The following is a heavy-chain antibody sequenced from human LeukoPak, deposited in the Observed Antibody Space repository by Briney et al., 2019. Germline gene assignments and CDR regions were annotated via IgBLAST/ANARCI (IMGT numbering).Heavy chain of an antibody. J-gene: IGHJ4*02. CDR3: ARCEDYNWKYNYYVDY. CDR2: INPGNGNT. D-gene: IGHD1-7*01. CDR1: GYTFTNYA. Sequence: ASVKVSCKASGYTFTNYAIHWVRQAPGQRLEWMRWINPGNGNTKYSQKFQGRVTITRDTSANIVYMELSSLRSEDTAVYYCARCEDYNWKYNYYVDYWGQGTLVTVSS. V-gene: IGHV1-3*01.